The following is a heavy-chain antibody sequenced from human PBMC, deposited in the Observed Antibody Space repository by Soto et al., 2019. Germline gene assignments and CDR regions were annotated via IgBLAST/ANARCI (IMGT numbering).Heavy chain of an antibody. D-gene: IGHD3-3*01. CDR2: IKPSSGGT. J-gene: IGHJ6*02. CDR1: ESTFSDHF. Sequence: ASVKVSCKVSESTFSDHFLHWVRQAPGQGPEWVGWIKPSSGGTHYAQNFRGRVTFTSDAATYTVYMDLRSLTLDDAAVYFCARDRQGLATFDDLAAWGQGTTVTVSS. CDR3: ARDRQGLATFDDLAA. V-gene: IGHV1-2*02.